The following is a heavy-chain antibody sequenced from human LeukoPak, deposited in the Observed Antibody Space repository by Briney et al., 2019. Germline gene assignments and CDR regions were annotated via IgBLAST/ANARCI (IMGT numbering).Heavy chain of an antibody. CDR2: IYYSGST. Sequence: PSETLSLTCTVSGGSISSYYWSWIRQPPGKGLEWIGYIYYSGSTNYNPSLKSRVTISVDTSKNQFSLKLSSVTAADTAVYYCARPGGYDSSFGAFDIWGQGTMVTVSS. J-gene: IGHJ3*02. D-gene: IGHD3-22*01. CDR3: ARPGGYDSSFGAFDI. CDR1: GGSISSYY. V-gene: IGHV4-59*08.